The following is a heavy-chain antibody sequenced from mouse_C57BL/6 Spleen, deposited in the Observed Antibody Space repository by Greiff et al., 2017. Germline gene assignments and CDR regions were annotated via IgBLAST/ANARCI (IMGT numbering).Heavy chain of an antibody. CDR1: GYTFTSYW. CDR2: IHPNSGST. J-gene: IGHJ4*01. Sequence: VQLQQPGAELVKPGASVKLSCKASGYTFTSYWMHWVKQRPGQGLEWIGMIHPNSGSTNYKEKFKSKATLTVDKSSSTAYMQLSSLTSEDSAVYYCARGAYYSNYFYAMDYWGQGTSVTVSS. V-gene: IGHV1-64*01. CDR3: ARGAYYSNYFYAMDY. D-gene: IGHD2-5*01.